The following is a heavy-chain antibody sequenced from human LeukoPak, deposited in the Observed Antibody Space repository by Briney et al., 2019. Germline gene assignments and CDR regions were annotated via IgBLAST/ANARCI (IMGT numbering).Heavy chain of an antibody. CDR1: GGSFSGYY. Sequence: SQTLSLTCAVYGGSFSGYYWSWIRQPPGKGLEWIGEINHSGSTNYSPSLKSRVTISVDTSKNQFSLKLSSVTAADTAVYYCARGPYYYDSSGYYGDYYYYYMDVWGKGTTVTVSS. CDR3: ARGPYYYDSSGYYGDYYYYYMDV. J-gene: IGHJ6*03. CDR2: INHSGST. V-gene: IGHV4-34*01. D-gene: IGHD3-22*01.